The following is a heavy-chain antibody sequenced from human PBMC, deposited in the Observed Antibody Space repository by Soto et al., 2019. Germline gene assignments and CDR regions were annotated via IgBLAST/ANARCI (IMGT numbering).Heavy chain of an antibody. CDR1: GYTFTGYY. Sequence: QVQLVQSGAEVKKPGASVKVSCKASGYTFTGYYMHWVRQAPGQGLEWMGWINPNSGGTNYAQKCKGWVPMTRHTSLSTAYMELNRLRSDDSAVYYCAREYYSDSSYYGMDVWGQGTTVTVSS. J-gene: IGHJ6*02. CDR3: AREYYSDSSYYGMDV. V-gene: IGHV1-2*04. CDR2: INPNSGGT. D-gene: IGHD3-22*01.